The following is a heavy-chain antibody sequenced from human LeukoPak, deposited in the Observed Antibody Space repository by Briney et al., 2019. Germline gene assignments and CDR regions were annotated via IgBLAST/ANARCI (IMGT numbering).Heavy chain of an antibody. Sequence: PGGSLRLSCAASGFTLSSHTMNWVRQAPGKGLEWVSSISSSSSYIYYADSVKGRFTISRDNAKNSLYLQMNSLRAEDTAVYYCARDLRERGYSYGYTNYYYYYMDVWGKGTTVTVSS. CDR1: GFTLSSHT. CDR2: ISSSSSYI. V-gene: IGHV3-21*01. D-gene: IGHD5-18*01. J-gene: IGHJ6*03. CDR3: ARDLRERGYSYGYTNYYYYYMDV.